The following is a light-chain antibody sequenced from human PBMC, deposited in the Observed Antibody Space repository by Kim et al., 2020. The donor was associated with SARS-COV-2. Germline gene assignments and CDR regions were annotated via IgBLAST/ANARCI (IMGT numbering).Light chain of an antibody. CDR1: QSVSSSY. V-gene: IGKV3-20*01. J-gene: IGKJ4*01. CDR2: GAS. CDR3: QQYGSSPPLT. Sequence: PGERATRACRASQSVSSSYLAWYQQKPGQAPRLLIYGASSRATGIPDRFSGSGSGTDFTLTISRLEPEDFAVYYCQQYGSSPPLTFGGGTKVDIK.